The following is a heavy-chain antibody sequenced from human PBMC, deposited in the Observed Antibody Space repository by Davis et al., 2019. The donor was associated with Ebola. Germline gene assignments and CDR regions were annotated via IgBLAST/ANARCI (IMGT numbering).Heavy chain of an antibody. CDR3: ARDTRPCSGDCYDDPFDM. CDR2: IHHSGSA. V-gene: IGHV4-59*12. CDR1: GGSITTYF. D-gene: IGHD2-21*01. Sequence: PSETLSPTCTVPGGSITTYFWSWIRQPPGKGLEWVGYIHHSGSANSNPSLKSRVTFSIDTSKSQVSLKLTSVTAADTAVYYCARDTRPCSGDCYDDPFDMWGQGTMVIVSS. J-gene: IGHJ3*02.